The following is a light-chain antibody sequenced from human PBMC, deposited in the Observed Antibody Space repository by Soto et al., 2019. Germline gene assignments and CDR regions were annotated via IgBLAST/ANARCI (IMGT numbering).Light chain of an antibody. V-gene: IGKV3-15*01. CDR3: QQDNNWPPWP. J-gene: IGKJ1*01. CDR1: QSVSSN. CDR2: GAS. Sequence: EIVMTQSPSTLSVSPGERATLSCSASQSVSSNLAWYPQKPGQAPRLLIYGASTRATGIPARFSVSGSVTEFTLTLSSLPSEDFAVYYCQQDNNWPPWPFGQGTKVDSK.